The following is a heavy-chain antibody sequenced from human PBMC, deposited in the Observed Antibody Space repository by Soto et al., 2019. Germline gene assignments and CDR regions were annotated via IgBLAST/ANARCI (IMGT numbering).Heavy chain of an antibody. CDR3: ATMYYNDSSAFLVY. CDR1: GGSISSSSYS. D-gene: IGHD3-22*01. CDR2: MYYGVNI. Sequence: SETLSLTCIVSGGSISSSSYSWAWIRQPPGKGLEWIGTMYYGVNIYYNPSLESRVTISVDKSKNQFSLKLSSVTAADTAVYYCATMYYNDSSAFLVYWGQGTLVTVSS. V-gene: IGHV4-39*07. J-gene: IGHJ4*02.